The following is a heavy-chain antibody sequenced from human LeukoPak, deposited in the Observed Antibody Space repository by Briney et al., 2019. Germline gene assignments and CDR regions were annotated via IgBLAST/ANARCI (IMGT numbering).Heavy chain of an antibody. CDR1: GFIFSDYG. D-gene: IGHD3-22*01. Sequence: GGSLRLSCVASGFIFSDYGIQWVRQAPGKGLEWVAVIAYDGNNTYYGDSVRGRFTISRDNSKKMVYLEMNSLRVEDTAVYYCARDRGTYYYDSRNAFDIWGQGTMVTVSS. CDR2: IAYDGNNT. J-gene: IGHJ3*02. CDR3: ARDRGTYYYDSRNAFDI. V-gene: IGHV3-30*03.